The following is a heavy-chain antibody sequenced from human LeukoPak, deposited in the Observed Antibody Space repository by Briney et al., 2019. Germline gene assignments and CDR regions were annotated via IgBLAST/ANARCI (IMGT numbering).Heavy chain of an antibody. D-gene: IGHD3-9*01. CDR2: IWYDGSNK. V-gene: IGHV3-33*01. Sequence: GGSLRLSCAASGFTFSSYGMHWVRQAPGKGLEWVAVIWYDGSNKYYAGSVKGRFTISRDNSKNTLYLQMNSLRAEDTAVYYCARDSGHYDILYYFDYWGQGTLVTVSS. J-gene: IGHJ4*02. CDR1: GFTFSSYG. CDR3: ARDSGHYDILYYFDY.